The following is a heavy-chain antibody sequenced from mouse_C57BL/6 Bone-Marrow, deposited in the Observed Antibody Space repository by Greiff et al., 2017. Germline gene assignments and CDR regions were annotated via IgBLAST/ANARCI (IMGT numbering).Heavy chain of an antibody. CDR2: IHPNSGST. V-gene: IGHV1-64*01. J-gene: IGHJ4*01. Sequence: QVQLQQPGAELVKPGASVKLSCKASGYTFTSYWMHWVKQRPGQGLEWIGMIHPNSGSTNYNEKFKSKATLTVDKSSSTAYMELRSLTSEDSAAYYCARTGDYDLAMDYWGQGTSVTVSS. CDR3: ARTGDYDLAMDY. CDR1: GYTFTSYW. D-gene: IGHD2-4*01.